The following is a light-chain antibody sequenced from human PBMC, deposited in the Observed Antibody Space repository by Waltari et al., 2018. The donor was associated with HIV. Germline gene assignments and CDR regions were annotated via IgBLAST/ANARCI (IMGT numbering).Light chain of an antibody. V-gene: IGLV2-14*03. J-gene: IGLJ3*02. CDR1: SSIVGGYND. CDR2: DVS. CDR3: SSFTGSYTEV. Sequence: QSPLTQPASVSGSPGQSNTISCTAPSSIVGGYNDVPGLAQYQAKAPNVMIYDVSNRPSGVSNRFSGSKSGNTASLTISGLQAEDEADYYCSSFTGSYTEVFGGGTKLTVL.